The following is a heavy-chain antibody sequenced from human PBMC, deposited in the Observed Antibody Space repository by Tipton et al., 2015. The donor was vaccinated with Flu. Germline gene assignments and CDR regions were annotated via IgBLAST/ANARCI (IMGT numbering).Heavy chain of an antibody. Sequence: TLSLTCTVSGGSISSGSYYWGWIRQPAGKGLEWIGRIYTSGSTGYNPSLKSRVSMSADTPMNQFSLRLNSMTAADTAIYYCARVLAGHFGEGYFFDYWGQGALVTVSS. CDR2: IYTSGST. CDR1: GGSISSGSYY. J-gene: IGHJ4*02. CDR3: ARVLAGHFGEGYFFDY. D-gene: IGHD3-10*01. V-gene: IGHV4-61*02.